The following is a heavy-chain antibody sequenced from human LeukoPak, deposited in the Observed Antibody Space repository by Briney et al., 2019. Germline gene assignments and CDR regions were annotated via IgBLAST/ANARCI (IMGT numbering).Heavy chain of an antibody. J-gene: IGHJ6*03. V-gene: IGHV3-20*04. CDR1: GFTFDDYG. CDR2: INWKGGST. Sequence: GGSLRLSCAASGFTFDDYGMSWVRQAPGKGLEWVSGINWKGGSTGYADSVKGRFTISRDNAKNSLYLQMNSLRAEDTALYYCARVSNSSSWYGYYYYYYMDVWGKGTTVTVSS. D-gene: IGHD6-13*01. CDR3: ARVSNSSSWYGYYYYYYMDV.